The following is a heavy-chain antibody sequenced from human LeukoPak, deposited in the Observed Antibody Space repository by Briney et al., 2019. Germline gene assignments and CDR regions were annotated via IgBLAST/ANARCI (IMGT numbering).Heavy chain of an antibody. J-gene: IGHJ4*02. V-gene: IGHV3-30*04. CDR3: VREVTSGSFDY. D-gene: IGHD1-26*01. CDR1: GFTFSSYT. Sequence: PGGSLRLSCAASGFTFSSYTMNWVRQAPGRGLEWVTVISDDGSNGYYAGSVKGRFTISRDNSQNTLHVQMSSLRPEDTAVYYCVREVTSGSFDYWGQGTLVTVSS. CDR2: ISDDGSNG.